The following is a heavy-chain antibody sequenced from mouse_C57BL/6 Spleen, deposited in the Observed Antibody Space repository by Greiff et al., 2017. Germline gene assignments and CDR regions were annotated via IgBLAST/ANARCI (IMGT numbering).Heavy chain of an antibody. CDR1: GYTFTSYW. CDR2: IYPGSGST. V-gene: IGHV1-55*01. D-gene: IGHD1-1*02. CDR3: ARKDYHSRHWYFDV. J-gene: IGHJ1*03. Sequence: QVQLQQPGAELVKPGASVKMSCKASGYTFTSYWITWVKQRPGQGLEWIGDIYPGSGSTNYNEKFKSKATLTVDTSSSTAYMQLSSLTSEDSAVYYCARKDYHSRHWYFDVWGTGTTVTVSS.